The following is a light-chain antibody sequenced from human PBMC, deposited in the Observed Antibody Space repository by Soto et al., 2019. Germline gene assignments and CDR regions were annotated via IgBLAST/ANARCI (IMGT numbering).Light chain of an antibody. J-gene: IGKJ2*01. Sequence: DIQMTQSPSTLSASVGDRVTITCRASQRISSSLAWYQQKPGKAPKLLIYDASSMESGVPSRCSGSRSGTERPLTISIRPPNDVATYYCQRYKSYSYTFGPGTKLVI. CDR1: QRISSS. CDR2: DAS. V-gene: IGKV1-5*01. CDR3: QRYKSYSYT.